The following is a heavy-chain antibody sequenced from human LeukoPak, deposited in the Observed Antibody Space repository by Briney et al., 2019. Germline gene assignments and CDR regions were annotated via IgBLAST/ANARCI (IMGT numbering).Heavy chain of an antibody. J-gene: IGHJ1*01. CDR2: IKLDGSEK. D-gene: IGHD4-23*01. V-gene: IGHV3-7*03. CDR1: GFTFSTYW. CDR3: ASDYGGTTEREYFQH. Sequence: PGGSLRLSCAASGFTFSTYWMSWVRQAPGKGLEWMATIKLDGSEKYYVDSLRGRFTISRDNAKDSRYLQMNSLRSEDTAVYYCASDYGGTTEREYFQHWGQGTLVTVSS.